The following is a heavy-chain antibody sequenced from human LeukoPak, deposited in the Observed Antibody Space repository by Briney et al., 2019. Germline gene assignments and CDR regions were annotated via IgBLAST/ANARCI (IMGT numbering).Heavy chain of an antibody. Sequence: KPSETLSLTCSVSGYSISTGYYWVWIRQSPGKGLEWIGSIYRSGSTNYNPSLKSRVTISVDTSNNQFSLKVSSVTAADTAVYYCARGPYKYDSSGNFDYWGQGTLVTVSS. CDR3: ARGPYKYDSSGNFDY. J-gene: IGHJ4*02. D-gene: IGHD3-22*01. V-gene: IGHV4-38-2*02. CDR2: IYRSGST. CDR1: GYSISTGYY.